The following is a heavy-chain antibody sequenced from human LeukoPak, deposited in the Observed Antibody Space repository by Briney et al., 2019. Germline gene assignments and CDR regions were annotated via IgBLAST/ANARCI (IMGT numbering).Heavy chain of an antibody. Sequence: SVKVSCKASGGTFSSYAISWVQQAPGQGLEWMGGIIPIFGTANYAQKFQGRVTITADESTSTAYMELSSLRSEDTAVYYCARARMYYDILTGYLPHYFDYWGQGTLVTVSS. CDR1: GGTFSSYA. CDR3: ARARMYYDILTGYLPHYFDY. V-gene: IGHV1-69*13. CDR2: IIPIFGTA. D-gene: IGHD3-9*01. J-gene: IGHJ4*02.